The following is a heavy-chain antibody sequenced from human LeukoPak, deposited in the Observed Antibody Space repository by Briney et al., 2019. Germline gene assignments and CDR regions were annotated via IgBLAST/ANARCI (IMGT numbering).Heavy chain of an antibody. V-gene: IGHV3-33*01. CDR3: ASASSYCSSGDCFPKN. D-gene: IGHD2-15*01. Sequence: GGSLRLSCAASGFTFSSYGMHWVRQAPGKGLEWVAAIWYDAGNKYYADSVKGRFTISRDNSKSTLYLQMNSLRAEDTAVYFCASASSYCSSGDCFPKNWGQGTLVTVSS. CDR1: GFTFSSYG. J-gene: IGHJ4*02. CDR2: IWYDAGNK.